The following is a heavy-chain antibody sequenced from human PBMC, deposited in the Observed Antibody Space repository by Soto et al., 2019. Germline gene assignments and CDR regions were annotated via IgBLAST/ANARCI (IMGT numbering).Heavy chain of an antibody. CDR1: GFTFDDYA. D-gene: IGHD6-13*01. CDR3: AKDVTAAAGGDFDY. J-gene: IGHJ4*02. Sequence: EVQLVESGGLVQPGRSLRLSCAASGFTFDDYAMHWVRQAPGKGLEWVSGISWNSGSIGYADSVKGRFTISRDNAKNSLYLQMNSLRAEDTALYYCAKDVTAAAGGDFDYWGQGTLVTVSS. V-gene: IGHV3-9*01. CDR2: ISWNSGSI.